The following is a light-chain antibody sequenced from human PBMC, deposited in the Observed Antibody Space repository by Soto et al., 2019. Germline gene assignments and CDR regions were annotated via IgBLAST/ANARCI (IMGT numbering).Light chain of an antibody. J-gene: IGKJ1*01. CDR2: GAS. CDR3: QQYGSSLWT. V-gene: IGKV3-20*01. CDR1: QSVSSSY. Sequence: EIVLTQSPGTLSLSPGERATISCRASQSVSSSYLAWYQQKPGQAPRLLLYGASNRATGIPDRFSGSGSGTDFTLTISRLEPEDFAVYYCQQYGSSLWTFGQGTKVEIK.